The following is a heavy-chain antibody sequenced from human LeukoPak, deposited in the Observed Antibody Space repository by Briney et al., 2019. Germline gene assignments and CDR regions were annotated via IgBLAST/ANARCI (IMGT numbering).Heavy chain of an antibody. J-gene: IGHJ4*02. CDR2: INGHNGNT. Sequence: GASVKVSCKASGGTFSSYAISWVRQAPGQGLEWMGWINGHNGNTHYAQNLQDRITMTTDTSSTTVYMELRSLKSDDTAVYYCAKAPSAHWPSDYWGQGTLVTVSS. CDR3: AKAPSAHWPSDY. V-gene: IGHV1-18*01. D-gene: IGHD1-1*01. CDR1: GGTFSSYA.